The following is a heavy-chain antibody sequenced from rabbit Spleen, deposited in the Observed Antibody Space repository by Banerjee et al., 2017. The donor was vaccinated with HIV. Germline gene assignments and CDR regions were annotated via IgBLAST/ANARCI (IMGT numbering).Heavy chain of an antibody. CDR1: GFSFSSDYD. Sequence: QSLEESGGDLVKPEGSLTLTCTASGFSFSSDYDMCWVRQAPGKGLEWIGYIEPIFGRTYYASWVNGRFTISSHNAQNTLYLQLNSLTAADTATYFCVRDLGYDDYSEKGYFNLWGPGTLVTVS. CDR3: VRDLGYDDYSEKGYFNL. V-gene: IGHV1S40*01. D-gene: IGHD2-1*01. J-gene: IGHJ4*01. CDR2: IEPIFGRT.